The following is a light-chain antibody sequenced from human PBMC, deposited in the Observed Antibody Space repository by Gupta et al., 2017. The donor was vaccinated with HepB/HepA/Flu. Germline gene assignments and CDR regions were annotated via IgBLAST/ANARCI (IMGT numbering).Light chain of an antibody. Sequence: DIVMTQSPDSLAVSLGERATINCKSSQSLLYSANDKNYLAWYQQRPGQPPKLLISWASTRESGVPDRFSGSGSGTDFTLTISSLQAEDVVVYYCQEVYNYSRTFGQGTKVEVK. V-gene: IGKV4-1*01. CDR1: QSLLYSANDKNY. J-gene: IGKJ1*01. CDR3: QEVYNYSRT. CDR2: WAS.